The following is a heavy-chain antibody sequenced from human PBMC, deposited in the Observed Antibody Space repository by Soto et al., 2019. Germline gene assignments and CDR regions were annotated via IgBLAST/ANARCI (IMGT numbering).Heavy chain of an antibody. CDR2: INSDGSRP. D-gene: IGHD5-18*01. CDR1: GFSFSSYW. V-gene: IGHV3-74*01. J-gene: IGHJ4*02. Sequence: EVRLVESGGGLVQPGGSPRLSCAASGFSFSSYWMHWVRQAPGKGLVWVSRINSDGSRPSYADSVKGRFTISRDNAKNTLYLQMNSLRAEDTAVYFCARGYSSGYRIDYWGQGTLVTVTS. CDR3: ARGYSSGYRIDY.